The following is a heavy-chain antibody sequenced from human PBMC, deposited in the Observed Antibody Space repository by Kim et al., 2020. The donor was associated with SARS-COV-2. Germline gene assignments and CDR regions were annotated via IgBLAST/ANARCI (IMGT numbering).Heavy chain of an antibody. D-gene: IGHD6-19*01. Sequence: PARNGRVTISGDTYKNQFSLKLSAVTAADTAVYYCARVRGLIAVAGFDYWGQGTLVTVSS. J-gene: IGHJ4*02. V-gene: IGHV4-34*01. CDR3: ARVRGLIAVAGFDY.